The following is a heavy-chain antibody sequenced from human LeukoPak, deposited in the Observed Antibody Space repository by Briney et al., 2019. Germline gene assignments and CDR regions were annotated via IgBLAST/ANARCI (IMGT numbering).Heavy chain of an antibody. J-gene: IGHJ4*02. D-gene: IGHD6-13*01. CDR2: ICGSGGST. V-gene: IGHV3-23*01. Sequence: GSLRLSCSASGITFNNYAMNRVRPAPGKGLEWVPAICGSGGSTYYADSVKGRFTISRDNSKNTLYLQMNSLRAEDTAVYYCAKPSLSSSRYSHFDYWGQGTLVTVSS. CDR1: GITFNNYA. CDR3: AKPSLSSSRYSHFDY.